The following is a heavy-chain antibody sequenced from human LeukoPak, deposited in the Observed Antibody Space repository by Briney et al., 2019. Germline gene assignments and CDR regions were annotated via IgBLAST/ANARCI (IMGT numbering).Heavy chain of an antibody. J-gene: IGHJ6*04. CDR3: ARDGLVVAGMDV. CDR2: IYYIGDT. CDR1: GASISTSRDY. V-gene: IGHV4-39*07. D-gene: IGHD2-15*01. Sequence: KTSETLSLTCTVSGASISTSRDYWGWIRQPPGKGLEWIGCIYYIGDTYYNPSLKSRVTISVDTSKTQFSLKLNSVTAADTAVYYCARDGLVVAGMDVWGKGTTVTVSS.